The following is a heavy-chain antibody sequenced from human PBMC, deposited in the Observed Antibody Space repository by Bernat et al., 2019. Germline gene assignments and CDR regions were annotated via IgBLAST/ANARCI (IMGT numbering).Heavy chain of an antibody. Sequence: QVQLVESGGGLVKPGGSLRLSCAASGFTFSDYYMSCIRQAPGKGLEWVSYISSSSTYTNYADSVKGRFTISRDNAKNALYLQMNSLRAEDTAVYYCASQWLDDYYDYWGQGTLVTVSS. J-gene: IGHJ4*02. CDR2: ISSSSTYT. CDR3: ASQWLDDYYDY. D-gene: IGHD6-19*01. CDR1: GFTFSDYY. V-gene: IGHV3-11*05.